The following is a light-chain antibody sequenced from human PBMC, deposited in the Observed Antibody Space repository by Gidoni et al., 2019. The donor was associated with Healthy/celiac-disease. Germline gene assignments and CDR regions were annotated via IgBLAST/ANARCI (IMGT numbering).Light chain of an antibody. J-gene: IGKJ1*01. CDR3: QQYGSSRT. Sequence: DIVLTPSPGTLSLSPEERATLSCRASQSVSSSYLAWYQQKPGQAPRLLIYGASSRATGIPDRFSGSGYGTDFTLTISRLEPEDFAVYYCQQYGSSRTFXXXTKVEIK. V-gene: IGKV3-20*01. CDR1: QSVSSSY. CDR2: GAS.